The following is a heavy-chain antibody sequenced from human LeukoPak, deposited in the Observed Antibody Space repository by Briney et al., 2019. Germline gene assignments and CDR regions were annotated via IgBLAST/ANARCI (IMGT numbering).Heavy chain of an antibody. Sequence: KPSETLSLTCAVYGGSFSGYYWSWIRQPPGKGLEWIGEINHSGSTNYNPTLKSRVTISVDTSKNQFSLKLSSVTAADTAVYYCATYYYDFWSGYSARFDYWGQGTLVTVSS. CDR2: INHSGST. D-gene: IGHD3-3*01. CDR3: ATYYYDFWSGYSARFDY. V-gene: IGHV4-34*01. CDR1: GGSFSGYY. J-gene: IGHJ4*02.